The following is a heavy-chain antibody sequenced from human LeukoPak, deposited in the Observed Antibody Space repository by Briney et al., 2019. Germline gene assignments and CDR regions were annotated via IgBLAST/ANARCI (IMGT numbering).Heavy chain of an antibody. CDR3: ARGPIRYYNDSSGYYSYDY. CDR1: GGSFSGYY. Sequence: SETLSLTCAVYGGSFSGYYWSWIRQPPGKGLEWIGEINHSGSTNYNPSLKSRVTISVDTSKNQFSLKLSSVTAADTAVYYCARGPIRYYNDSSGYYSYDYWGQGTLVTVSS. J-gene: IGHJ4*02. D-gene: IGHD3-22*01. V-gene: IGHV4-34*01. CDR2: INHSGST.